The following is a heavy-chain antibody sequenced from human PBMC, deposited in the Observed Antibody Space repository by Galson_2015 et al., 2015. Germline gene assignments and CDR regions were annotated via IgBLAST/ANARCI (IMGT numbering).Heavy chain of an antibody. V-gene: IGHV1-18*01. Sequence: SVKVSCKASGYTFTSYGISWVRQAPGQGLGWMGWISAYNGNTNYAQKLQGRVTMTTDTSTSTAYMELRSLRSDDTAVYYCARDILLLPYDILTGYYSDYFDYWGQGTLVTVSS. CDR1: GYTFTSYG. D-gene: IGHD3-9*01. J-gene: IGHJ4*02. CDR3: ARDILLLPYDILTGYYSDYFDY. CDR2: ISAYNGNT.